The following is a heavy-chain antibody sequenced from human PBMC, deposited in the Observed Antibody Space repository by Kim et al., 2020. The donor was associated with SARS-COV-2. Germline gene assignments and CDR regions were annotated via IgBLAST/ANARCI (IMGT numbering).Heavy chain of an antibody. D-gene: IGHD4-17*01. CDR2: IYYSGST. CDR3: ARETTVASRHYYGMDV. CDR1: GGSISSGGYY. V-gene: IGHV4-31*03. J-gene: IGHJ6*02. Sequence: SETLSLTCTASGGSISSGGYYWSWIRQHPGKGLEWIGYIYYSGSTYYNPSLKSRVTISVDTSKNQFSLKLSSVTAADTAVYYCARETTVASRHYYGMDVWGQGTTVTVSS.